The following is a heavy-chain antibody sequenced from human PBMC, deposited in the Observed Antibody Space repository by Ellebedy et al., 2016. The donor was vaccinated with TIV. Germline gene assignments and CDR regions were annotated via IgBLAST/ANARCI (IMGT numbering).Heavy chain of an antibody. V-gene: IGHV3-48*02. J-gene: IGHJ4*02. Sequence: GGSLRLSXAASGFTFSSYGMNWVRQAPGKGLEWVSYISSTSTSGTGTIHYADSVKGRFTISRDNAKNSLYLQMNSLRDADTAVYYCARDVSYDLREHFDYWGQGTLVTVSS. CDR2: ISSTSTSGTGTI. CDR1: GFTFSSYG. CDR3: ARDVSYDLREHFDY. D-gene: IGHD3-3*01.